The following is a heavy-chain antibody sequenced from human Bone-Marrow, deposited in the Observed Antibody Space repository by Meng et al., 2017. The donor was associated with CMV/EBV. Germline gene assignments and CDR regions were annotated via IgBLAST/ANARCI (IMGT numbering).Heavy chain of an antibody. V-gene: IGHV1-69*05. Sequence: SVKVSCKASGGTFSTYAISWVRQAPGQGLEWMGGIIPIFGTANYAQKFQGRVTITTDESTSTAYMELSSLRSEDTAVYYCARGGYSSSWKTLYYYYGMDVWGQGTTVTVSS. J-gene: IGHJ6*02. CDR1: GGTFSTYA. CDR3: ARGGYSSSWKTLYYYYGMDV. D-gene: IGHD6-13*01. CDR2: IIPIFGTA.